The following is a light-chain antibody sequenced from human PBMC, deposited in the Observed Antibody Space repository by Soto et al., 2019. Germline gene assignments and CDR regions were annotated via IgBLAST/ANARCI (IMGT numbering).Light chain of an antibody. V-gene: IGKV1-5*01. CDR3: QHYSSYWT. CDR1: QSISSW. J-gene: IGKJ1*01. Sequence: DIQMTQSPSTLSASVGDRVTITCRASQSISSWLAWYQQKPGKAPKLLIYDTSSLESGLPSRFSGSGSGTEFTLTISRLQPDIFAIYYCQHYSSYWTFGQGTKVEIK. CDR2: DTS.